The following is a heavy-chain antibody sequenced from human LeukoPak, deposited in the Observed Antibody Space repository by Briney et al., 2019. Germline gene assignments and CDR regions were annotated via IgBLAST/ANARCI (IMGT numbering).Heavy chain of an antibody. D-gene: IGHD3-3*01. Sequence: GASVKVSCKASGSTFSSYAISWVRQAPGQGLEWMGGIIPIFGTANYAQKFQGRVTITTDESTSTAYMELSSLRSEDTAVYYCAREYYDFWSGTDSGYYHYYMDVWGKGTTVTVSS. CDR1: GSTFSSYA. J-gene: IGHJ6*03. V-gene: IGHV1-69*05. CDR3: AREYYDFWSGTDSGYYHYYMDV. CDR2: IIPIFGTA.